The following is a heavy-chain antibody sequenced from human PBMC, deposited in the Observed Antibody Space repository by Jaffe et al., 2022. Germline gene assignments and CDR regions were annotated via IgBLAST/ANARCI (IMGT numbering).Heavy chain of an antibody. CDR3: ARGIGGWGSGSYFFMGRAPPDY. Sequence: QVQLQESGPGLVKPSETLSLTCAVSGYSISSGYYWGWIRQPPGKGLEWIGSIYHSGSTYYNPSLKSRVTISVDTSKNQFSLKLSSVTAADTAVYYCARGIGGWGSGSYFFMGRAPPDYWGQGTLVTVSS. J-gene: IGHJ4*02. CDR2: IYHSGST. CDR1: GYSISSGYY. D-gene: IGHD3-10*01. V-gene: IGHV4-38-2*01.